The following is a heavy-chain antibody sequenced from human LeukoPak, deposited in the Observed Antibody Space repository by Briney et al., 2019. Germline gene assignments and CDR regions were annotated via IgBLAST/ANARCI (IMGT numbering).Heavy chain of an antibody. CDR3: ARGSFGVVTY. D-gene: IGHD3-3*01. Sequence: GGSLTLSCAASGFTFSSYSMNWVRQAPGQGLEWVSCISRSSSYIYYADSVKGRFTSARDNAKNSLYLQMNSLRAEDTAVYYCARGSFGVVTYWGQGTLVTVSS. CDR2: ISRSSSYI. V-gene: IGHV3-21*01. J-gene: IGHJ4*02. CDR1: GFTFSSYS.